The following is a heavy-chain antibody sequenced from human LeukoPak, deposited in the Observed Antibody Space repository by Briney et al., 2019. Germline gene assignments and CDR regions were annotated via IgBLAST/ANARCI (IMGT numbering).Heavy chain of an antibody. J-gene: IGHJ5*02. CDR3: ARAEVLWFGELRNWFDP. V-gene: IGHV4-34*01. D-gene: IGHD3-10*01. CDR1: GGSFSGYY. Sequence: SETLSLSCGVYGGSFSGYYWSWIRQPPGKGLEWIGEINHSGSTNYNPSLKSRVTISVDTSKNQFSLKLSSVTAADTAVYYCARAEVLWFGELRNWFDPWGQGTLVTVSS. CDR2: INHSGST.